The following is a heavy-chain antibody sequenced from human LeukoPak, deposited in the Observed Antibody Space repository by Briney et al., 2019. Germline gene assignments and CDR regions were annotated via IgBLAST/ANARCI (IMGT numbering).Heavy chain of an antibody. CDR3: ARDRSGMIVVVHFDY. V-gene: IGHV3-21*01. CDR1: GFTFSSYS. Sequence: GGSLRLSCAASGFTFSSYSMNWVRQAPGKGLEWVSSISSSSSYIYYADSVKGRFTISRDNAKNSLYLQTNSLRAEDTAVYYCARDRSGMIVVVHFDYWGQGTLVTVSS. J-gene: IGHJ4*02. CDR2: ISSSSSYI. D-gene: IGHD3-22*01.